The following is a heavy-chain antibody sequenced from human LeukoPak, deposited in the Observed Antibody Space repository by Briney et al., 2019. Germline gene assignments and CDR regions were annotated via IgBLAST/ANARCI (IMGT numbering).Heavy chain of an antibody. CDR3: ARRAYYDTSGYYPASGYFDL. D-gene: IGHD3-22*01. V-gene: IGHV4-4*08. Sequence: SETLSLTCTVSGGSIFSYYFNWIRQPPGKGLEWIGYIYSNGITDYNPSLRSRGTISIATSKNQFSLRLRSVTAADTAIYYCARRAYYDTSGYYPASGYFDLWGRGTLVTVSS. J-gene: IGHJ2*01. CDR2: IYSNGIT. CDR1: GGSIFSYY.